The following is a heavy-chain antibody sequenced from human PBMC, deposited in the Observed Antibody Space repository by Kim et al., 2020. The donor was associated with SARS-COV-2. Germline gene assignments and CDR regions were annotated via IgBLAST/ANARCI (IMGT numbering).Heavy chain of an antibody. D-gene: IGHD3-10*01. CDR1: GFTFSSYA. J-gene: IGHJ6*02. Sequence: GGSLRLSCAASGFTFSSYAMHWVRQAPGKGLEWVAVISYDGSNKYYADSVKGRFTISRDNSKNTLYLQMNSLRAEDTAVYYCASEPGSGYGMDVWGQGTT. CDR3: ASEPGSGYGMDV. V-gene: IGHV3-30*04. CDR2: ISYDGSNK.